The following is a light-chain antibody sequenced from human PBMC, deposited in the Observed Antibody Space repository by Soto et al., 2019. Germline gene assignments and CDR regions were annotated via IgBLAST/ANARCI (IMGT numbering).Light chain of an antibody. V-gene: IGKV3D-20*01. CDR1: QSVCSNY. J-gene: IGKJ1*01. Sequence: EIVLTQSPATLSLSPGEGATLSCGASQSVCSNYLAWYQQKPGLAPRLLIFDTSSRATGIPDRFRGSGSGTDFTLTISRLEPEDFAVYYCQQYGSSPRTFGQGTKVEIK. CDR3: QQYGSSPRT. CDR2: DTS.